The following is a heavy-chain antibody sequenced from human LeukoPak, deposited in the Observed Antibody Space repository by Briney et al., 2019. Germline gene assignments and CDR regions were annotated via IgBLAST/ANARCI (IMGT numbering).Heavy chain of an antibody. CDR2: IWYDGSNK. CDR1: GFTFSSYG. J-gene: IGHJ4*02. D-gene: IGHD5-24*01. V-gene: IGHV3-33*06. Sequence: GGSLRRSCAASGFTFSSYGMHWVRQAPGKGLEWVAVIWYDGSNKYYADSVKGRFTISRDNSKNTLYLQMNSLRAEDTAVYYCAKGGDGYNYFDYWCQGTLVTVSS. CDR3: AKGGDGYNYFDY.